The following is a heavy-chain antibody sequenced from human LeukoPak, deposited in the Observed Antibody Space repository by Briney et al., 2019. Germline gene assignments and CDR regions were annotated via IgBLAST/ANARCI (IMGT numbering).Heavy chain of an antibody. D-gene: IGHD4-17*01. CDR3: ARAPPNDYGTMYYFDS. CDR1: GGTFSSYA. Sequence: GASVEVSCKASGGTFSSYAINWVRQAPGQGLEWMGRIIPILGRTNHAQTFQGRLTITADQPTSTVHMELGSLRSEDTAVYYCARAPPNDYGTMYYFDSWGQGTLVTVSS. V-gene: IGHV1-69*04. J-gene: IGHJ4*02. CDR2: IIPILGRT.